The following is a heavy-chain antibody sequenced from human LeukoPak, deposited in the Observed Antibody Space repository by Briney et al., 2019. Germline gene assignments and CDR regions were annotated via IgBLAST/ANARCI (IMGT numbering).Heavy chain of an antibody. D-gene: IGHD2-2*01. CDR2: ITASSNYI. CDR3: ARDGVVPTATDPLT. V-gene: IGHV3-21*01. J-gene: IGHJ5*02. CDR1: GFTFSSFS. Sequence: PGGSLRLSCTASGFTFSSFSMNRVRQAPGKGLEWVSSITASSNYIYYADSVKGRFTISRDNAKNSLYLQMNSLRAEDTAVYYCARDGVVPTATDPLTWGQGTLVTVSS.